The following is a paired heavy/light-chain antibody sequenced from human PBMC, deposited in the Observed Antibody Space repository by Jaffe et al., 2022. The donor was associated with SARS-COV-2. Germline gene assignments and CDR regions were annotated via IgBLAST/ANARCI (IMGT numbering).Light chain of an antibody. CDR2: WAS. J-gene: IGKJ5*01. Sequence: DIVMTQSPDSLAVSLGERATISCKSSQSLLSNANKMNYLAWFQHRPGQPPKKLISWASTRESGVPDRFSGSGSGTDFTLTISSLQAEDVAVYHCQQYYNRPITFGQGTRLEIK. CDR3: QQYYNRPIT. CDR1: QSLLSNANKMNY. V-gene: IGKV4-1*01.
Heavy chain of an antibody. D-gene: IGHD2-21*02. Sequence: QVQLMQSGAEVGKPGASVKVSCKTSGYTFNGYAIHWVRQAPGQRLEWMGWINGDNGKTEFSQNFQGRVTITRDTSASTAYMELSSLRPEDTAFYYCARGTCAGCYLFDYWGQGTLVTVSS. CDR1: GYTFNGYA. CDR3: ARGTCAGCYLFDY. J-gene: IGHJ4*02. CDR2: INGDNGKT. V-gene: IGHV1-3*01.